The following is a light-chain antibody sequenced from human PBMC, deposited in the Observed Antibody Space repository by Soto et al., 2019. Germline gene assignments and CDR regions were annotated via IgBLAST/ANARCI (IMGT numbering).Light chain of an antibody. CDR2: GIS. CDR1: QSVTSNY. V-gene: IGKV3-20*01. Sequence: IVLTQSPGTLSLSPGERATLFCRASQSVTSNYFAWYQQKPGQAPRLLIYGISDGATGIPDRLSGSGSGTDFTLTISRLEHDDVAVYYCEQYGISPRTFGQGTKVEIK. J-gene: IGKJ1*01. CDR3: EQYGISPRT.